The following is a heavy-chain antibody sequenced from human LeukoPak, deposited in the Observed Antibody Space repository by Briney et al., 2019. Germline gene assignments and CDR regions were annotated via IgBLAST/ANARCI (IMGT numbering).Heavy chain of an antibody. Sequence: PSETLSLTCTVSGGSISSDYWSWIRQPPGKGLEWIGYIYYRGSTNYNPSLKSRVTISVDTSKNQFSLKLSSVTAADTAVYYCARKATTGPTKAAFDIWGQGTMVTVSS. CDR1: GGSISSDY. CDR3: ARKATTGPTKAAFDI. CDR2: IYYRGST. V-gene: IGHV4-59*01. D-gene: IGHD4-17*01. J-gene: IGHJ3*02.